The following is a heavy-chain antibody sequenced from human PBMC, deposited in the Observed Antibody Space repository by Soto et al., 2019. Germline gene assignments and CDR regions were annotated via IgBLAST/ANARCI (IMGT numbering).Heavy chain of an antibody. Sequence: SETLSLTCIVSGVSVTSYSWSWVRQPANKGLEWIGRVFSSVSTTYSPSLKSRVRISMDTPENRISLRLDSVTAADAGVYYCTRDGMTTGDTWGPGTLVTVSS. V-gene: IGHV4-4*07. D-gene: IGHD2-21*02. CDR1: GVSVTSYS. J-gene: IGHJ4*02. CDR2: VFSSVST. CDR3: TRDGMTTGDT.